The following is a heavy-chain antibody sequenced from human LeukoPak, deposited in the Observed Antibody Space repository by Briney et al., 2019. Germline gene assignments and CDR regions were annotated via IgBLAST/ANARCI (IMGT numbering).Heavy chain of an antibody. D-gene: IGHD3-10*01. CDR1: GYTFTSYG. J-gene: IGHJ4*02. CDR2: ISAYNDNT. V-gene: IGHV1-18*04. CDR3: ARRGGGSGSSLPLKDY. Sequence: WASVKVSSKASGYTFTSYGISWVRQAPGQGLEWMGWISAYNDNTNYAQKLQGRVTMTTDTSTSTAYMELRSLRSDDTAVYYCARRGGGSGSSLPLKDYWGQGTLVTVSS.